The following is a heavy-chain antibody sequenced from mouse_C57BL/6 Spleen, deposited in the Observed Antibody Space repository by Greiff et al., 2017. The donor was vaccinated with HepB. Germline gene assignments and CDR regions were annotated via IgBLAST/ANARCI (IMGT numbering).Heavy chain of an antibody. J-gene: IGHJ3*01. V-gene: IGHV1-69*01. CDR3: ARWGSGYSNYESWFAY. Sequence: QVQLQQPGAELVMPGASVKLSCKASGYTFTSYWMHWVKQRPGQGLEWIGEIDPSDSYTNYNQKFKGKSTLTVDKSFSTAYMQLSSLTSEDSAVYYCARWGSGYSNYESWFAYWGQGTLVTVSA. D-gene: IGHD2-5*01. CDR1: GYTFTSYW. CDR2: IDPSDSYT.